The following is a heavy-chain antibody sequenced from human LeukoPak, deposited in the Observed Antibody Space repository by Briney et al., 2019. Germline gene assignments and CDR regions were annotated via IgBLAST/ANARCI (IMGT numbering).Heavy chain of an antibody. CDR3: ARASYSTSRLDY. CDR2: TYYRSTWYN. D-gene: IGHD6-13*01. CDR1: GDSVSSNSVT. Sequence: SQTLSLTCAISGDSVSSNSVTWNWIRQSPSRGLEWLGRTYYRSTWYNDYAVSVRGRITVNPNTSKNQFSLQLNSVTPEDTAVYYCARASYSTSRLDYWGQGTLVTVSS. V-gene: IGHV6-1*01. J-gene: IGHJ4*02.